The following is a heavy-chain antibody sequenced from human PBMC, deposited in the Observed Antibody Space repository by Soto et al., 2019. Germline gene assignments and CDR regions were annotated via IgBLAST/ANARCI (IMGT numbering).Heavy chain of an antibody. D-gene: IGHD4-4*01. Sequence: SETLSLTCTVSGGSISSGGYYWSWIRQHPGKGLEWIGYIYYSGSTYYNPSLKSRVTISVDTSKNQFSLKLSSVTAADTAVYYCARPNRGTTVTTHGVRSVYYYYYMDVWGKGTTVTVSS. J-gene: IGHJ6*03. CDR3: ARPNRGTTVTTHGVRSVYYYYYMDV. V-gene: IGHV4-31*03. CDR1: GGSISSGGYY. CDR2: IYYSGST.